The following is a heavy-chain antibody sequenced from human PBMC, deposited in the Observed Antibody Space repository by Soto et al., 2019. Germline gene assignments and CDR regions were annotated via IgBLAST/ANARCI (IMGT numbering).Heavy chain of an antibody. V-gene: IGHV3-33*01. CDR1: GFTFSSYG. CDR3: ARADSGDILTGYHFDY. J-gene: IGHJ4*02. Sequence: QVQLVESGGGVVQPGRSLRLYCAASGFTFSSYGMHWVRQAPGKGLEWVAVIWYDGSNKYYADSVKGRFTISRDNSKNTLYLQMNSLRAEDTAVYYCARADSGDILTGYHFDYWGQGTLVTVSS. CDR2: IWYDGSNK. D-gene: IGHD3-9*01.